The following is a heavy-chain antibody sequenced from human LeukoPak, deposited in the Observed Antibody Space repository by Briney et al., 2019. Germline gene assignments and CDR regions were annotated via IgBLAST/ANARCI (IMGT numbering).Heavy chain of an antibody. Sequence: LSETPSLTCTVSGGSISSSSSYSGWIRHPPGNGLEWIVCILYSGSTYYNPSLKTRVTISVDTSKDQFSLTLCSVTAADTAVYYCARHSWIQLWLRYPFDIWGQGTMVTVSS. D-gene: IGHD5-18*01. V-gene: IGHV4-39*01. CDR1: GGSISSSSSY. CDR3: ARHSWIQLWLRYPFDI. CDR2: ILYSGST. J-gene: IGHJ3*02.